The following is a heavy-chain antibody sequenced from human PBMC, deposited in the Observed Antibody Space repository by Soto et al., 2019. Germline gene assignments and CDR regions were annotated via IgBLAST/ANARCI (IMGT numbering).Heavy chain of an antibody. Sequence: SETLSLTCAVSGGSISSGGYSWSWIRQPPGKGLEWIGYIYHSGSTNYNPSLKSRVTISVDRSKNQFSLKLSSVTAADTAVYYCAREATVTSDAFDIWGKGTMVTVSS. J-gene: IGHJ3*02. D-gene: IGHD4-17*01. CDR1: GGSISSGGYS. V-gene: IGHV4-30-2*01. CDR2: IYHSGST. CDR3: AREATVTSDAFDI.